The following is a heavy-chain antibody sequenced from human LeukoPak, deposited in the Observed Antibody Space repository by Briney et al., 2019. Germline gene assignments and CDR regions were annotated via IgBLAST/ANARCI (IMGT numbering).Heavy chain of an antibody. J-gene: IGHJ5*02. Sequence: ASVKVSCKASGYTFTGYYMHWVRQAPGQGLEWMGWINPNSGGTNYAQKFQGRVTMTRDTSISTAYMELSRLRSDDTAVYYCARPHKTQKDSGSSLRNWFDPWGQGTLVTVSS. V-gene: IGHV1-2*02. CDR2: INPNSGGT. D-gene: IGHD1-26*01. CDR3: ARPHKTQKDSGSSLRNWFDP. CDR1: GYTFTGYY.